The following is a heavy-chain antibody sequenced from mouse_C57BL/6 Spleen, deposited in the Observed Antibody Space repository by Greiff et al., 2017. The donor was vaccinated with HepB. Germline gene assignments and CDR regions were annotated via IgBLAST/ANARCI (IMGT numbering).Heavy chain of an antibody. D-gene: IGHD2-3*01. Sequence: VQLQESGAELARPGASVKMSCKASGYTFTSYTMHWVKQRPGQGLEWIGYINPSSGYTKYNQKFKDKATLTADKSSSTAYMQLSSLTSEDSAVYYCAISGGYYSYYFDYWGQGTTLTVSS. CDR2: INPSSGYT. CDR1: GYTFTSYT. V-gene: IGHV1-4*01. CDR3: AISGGYYSYYFDY. J-gene: IGHJ2*01.